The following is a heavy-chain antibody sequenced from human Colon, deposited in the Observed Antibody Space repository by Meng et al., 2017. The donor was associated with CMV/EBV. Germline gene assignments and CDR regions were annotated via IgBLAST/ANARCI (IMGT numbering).Heavy chain of an antibody. Sequence: SVKVSCKASGGTFSSYAISWVRQAPGQGLEWMGGIIPIFGTANYAQKFQGRVTITTDESTSTAYMELSSLRSEDTAVYYCAREMRQIYYGGKGWFDPWGQGTLVTVSS. J-gene: IGHJ5*02. CDR3: AREMRQIYYGGKGWFDP. V-gene: IGHV1-69*05. CDR2: IIPIFGTA. CDR1: GGTFSSYA. D-gene: IGHD3-10*01.